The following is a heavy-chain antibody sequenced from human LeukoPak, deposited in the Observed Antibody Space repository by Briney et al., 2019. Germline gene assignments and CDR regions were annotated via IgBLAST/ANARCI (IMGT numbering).Heavy chain of an antibody. V-gene: IGHV4-34*01. Sequence: KPSETLSLTCAVYNGSLGGDYWSWIRQPPGKGLEWIGEINHSGYTNYNPSLESRVTISVDTPKNQFSLKLSSVTAADSAVYYCARGFDNVRGVTWGQGTLVTVSP. CDR1: NGSLGGDY. CDR2: INHSGYT. CDR3: ARGFDNVRGVT. J-gene: IGHJ5*02. D-gene: IGHD3-10*01.